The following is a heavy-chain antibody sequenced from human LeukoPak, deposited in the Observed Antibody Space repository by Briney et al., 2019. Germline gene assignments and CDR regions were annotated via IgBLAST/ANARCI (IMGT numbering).Heavy chain of an antibody. J-gene: IGHJ6*03. CDR1: GGAISSGSYD. D-gene: IGHD3-16*02. V-gene: IGHV4-61*02. Sequence: PSETLSLTCTVSGGAISSGSYDWSWIRQPAGKGLEWIGRIYTSGSTNYNPSRKSRVTISVDTYKNQFSLTLSSVPAADTAVYYCAREYRSYYYYMDVWGKGTTVPVSS. CDR3: AREYRSYYYYMDV. CDR2: IYTSGST.